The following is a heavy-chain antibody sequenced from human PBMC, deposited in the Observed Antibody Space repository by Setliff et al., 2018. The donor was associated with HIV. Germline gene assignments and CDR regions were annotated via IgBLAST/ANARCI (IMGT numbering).Heavy chain of an antibody. D-gene: IGHD6-6*01. CDR1: GFTFSSYW. V-gene: IGHV3-7*03. CDR3: VKNIGGYSSSSVFDY. Sequence: PGGSLRLSCAASGFTFSSYWMHWVRQAPGKGLEWVANMKEDGSEAYYVDSVKGRFTISRDNSKNSLYLQMNSLRTEDTALYYCVKNIGGYSSSSVFDYWGQGTLVTVSS. CDR2: MKEDGSEA. J-gene: IGHJ4*02.